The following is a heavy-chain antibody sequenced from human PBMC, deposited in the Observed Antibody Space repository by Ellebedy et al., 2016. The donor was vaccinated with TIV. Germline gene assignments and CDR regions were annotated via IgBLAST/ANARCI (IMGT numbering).Heavy chain of an antibody. CDR1: GFTFSNAW. CDR3: STVEWYRSVF. CDR2: INPDGTKK. V-gene: IGHV3-7*01. D-gene: IGHD3-3*01. Sequence: GESLKISCVVSGFTFSNAWMNWVRQAPGKGLEWVAFINPDGTKKFYADSVKGRFTISRDNAKKSLFLEMNTLGGEDTAVYYCSTVEWYRSVFWGQGTLATVSS. J-gene: IGHJ4*02.